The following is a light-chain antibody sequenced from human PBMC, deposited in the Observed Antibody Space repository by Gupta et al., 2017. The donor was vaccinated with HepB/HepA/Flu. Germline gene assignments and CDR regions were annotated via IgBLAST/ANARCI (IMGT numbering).Light chain of an antibody. CDR1: NIGTKS. CDR3: QTWDRSSDHYV. Sequence: SSVLTQPPSVSVAPGKTARISCRGSNIGTKSVHWYQQRPGQAPVLVMYYDDNRHSGIPDRFSGSNSGDTATLTISRVEVGDEADYFCQTWDRSSDHYVFGIGTKVTVL. J-gene: IGLJ1*01. CDR2: YDD. V-gene: IGLV3-21*04.